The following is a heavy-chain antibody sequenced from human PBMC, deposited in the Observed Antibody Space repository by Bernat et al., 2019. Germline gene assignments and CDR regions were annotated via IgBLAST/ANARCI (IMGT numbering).Heavy chain of an antibody. D-gene: IGHD2-2*01. CDR3: ARETCTTTSCYYYY. CDR1: GYMFTSYA. Sequence: QVQLVQSGSELKKPGASVKVSRKASGYMFTSYAMSWVRQAPGQGLDWLGWINTNTGVPTYDQGFTGRFVFSLDKSVSTAYLQISSLKAEDTAVYYCARETCTTTSCYYYYWGQGTLVTVSS. V-gene: IGHV7-4-1*02. J-gene: IGHJ4*02. CDR2: INTNTGVP.